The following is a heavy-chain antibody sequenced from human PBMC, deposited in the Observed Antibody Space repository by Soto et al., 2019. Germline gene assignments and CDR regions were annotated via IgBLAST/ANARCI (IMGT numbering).Heavy chain of an antibody. Sequence: PGGSLRLSCAASGFTFSSYAMSWVRQAPGKGLEWVSFISSDSRTICYADSVEGRFTVSRDNARNSVSLQMDSLRDEDAAVYYCARIKLVEWFFINVDVYDMDVWGQGTPVTVS. D-gene: IGHD3-3*01. CDR2: ISSDSRTI. CDR1: GFTFSSYA. CDR3: ARIKLVEWFFINVDVYDMDV. J-gene: IGHJ6*02. V-gene: IGHV3-48*02.